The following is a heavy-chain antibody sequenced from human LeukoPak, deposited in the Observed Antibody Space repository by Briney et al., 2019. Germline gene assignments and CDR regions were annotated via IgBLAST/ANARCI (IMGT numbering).Heavy chain of an antibody. J-gene: IGHJ5*02. D-gene: IGHD3-10*01. CDR2: ISAYNGNT. Sequence: GASVKVSCKASGGTFSSYGISWVRQAPGQGLEWMGRISAYNGNTNYAQKLQGRVTMTTDTSTSTAYMELRSLRSDDTAVYYCARDRRAMVRGVTRPSYGLFDPWGQGTLVTVSS. V-gene: IGHV1-18*01. CDR1: GGTFSSYG. CDR3: ARDRRAMVRGVTRPSYGLFDP.